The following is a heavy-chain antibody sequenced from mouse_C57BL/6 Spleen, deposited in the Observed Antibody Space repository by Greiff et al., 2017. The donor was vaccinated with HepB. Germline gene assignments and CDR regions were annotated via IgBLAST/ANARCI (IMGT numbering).Heavy chain of an antibody. J-gene: IGHJ2*01. CDR3: ARGLGRYFDY. Sequence: EVQLVESEGGLVQPGSSMKLSCTASGFTFSDYYMAWVRQVPEKGLEWVANINYDGSSTYYLDSLKSRFIISRDNAKNILYLQMSSLKSEDTATYYCARGLGRYFDYWGQGTTLTVSS. CDR2: INYDGSST. D-gene: IGHD4-1*01. V-gene: IGHV5-16*01. CDR1: GFTFSDYY.